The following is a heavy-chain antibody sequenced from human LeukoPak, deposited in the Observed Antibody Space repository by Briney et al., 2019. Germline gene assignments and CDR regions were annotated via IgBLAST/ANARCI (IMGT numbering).Heavy chain of an antibody. CDR1: GFTFSSYA. J-gene: IGHJ4*02. CDR3: ARDTYSSSALEY. Sequence: GGSLRLSCAASGFTFSSYAMSWVRQAPGKGLEWVSYISSSGNTIYYADSVKGRFTISRDNAKRSLYLQMNSLRAEDTAVYYCARDTYSSSALEYWGQGTLVAVSS. CDR2: ISSSGNTI. D-gene: IGHD6-6*01. V-gene: IGHV3-48*04.